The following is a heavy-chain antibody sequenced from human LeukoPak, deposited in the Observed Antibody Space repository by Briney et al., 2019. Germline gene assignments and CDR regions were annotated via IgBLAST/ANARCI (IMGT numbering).Heavy chain of an antibody. CDR1: VYTFTDYC. J-gene: IGHJ4*02. D-gene: IGHD1-26*01. CDR3: ARDRSAGRDLDY. CDR2: NNPNSGRN. V-gene: IGHV1-2*02. Sequence: ASVKVSCKASVYTFTDYCMHWVRQAPGQGLVWVGLNNPNSGRNNYARKFRGRVTMTRDTTISTAYMELSRLTSDDSAVYYCARDRSAGRDLDYWGQGTLVTVSS.